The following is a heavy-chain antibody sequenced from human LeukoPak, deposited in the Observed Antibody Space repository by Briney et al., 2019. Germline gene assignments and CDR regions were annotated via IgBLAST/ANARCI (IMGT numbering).Heavy chain of an antibody. J-gene: IGHJ6*03. D-gene: IGHD3/OR15-3a*01. CDR3: ARSLWFLGYYYYMDV. Sequence: SETLSLTCTVSGGSIRSYYWSWIRQTPGKGLEWIGYIYYSGSTNYNPSLKSRVTISVDTSKNQFSLKLSSVTAADTAVYYCARSLWFLGYYYYMDVWGKGTTVTISS. CDR1: GGSIRSYY. CDR2: IYYSGST. V-gene: IGHV4-59*01.